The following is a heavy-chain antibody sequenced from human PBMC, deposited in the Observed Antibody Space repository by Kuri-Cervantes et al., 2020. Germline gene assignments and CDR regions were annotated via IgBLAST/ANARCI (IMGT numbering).Heavy chain of an antibody. CDR2: VKGDGSST. CDR3: VNDGFDV. CDR1: GFTFRYYW. V-gene: IGHV3-74*01. J-gene: IGHJ3*01. Sequence: GESLKISCATSGFTFRYYWMHWVRQAPGKGLMWVSRVKGDGSSTNYADSVKGRFTISRDSAKNTLYLQMDSLRAEDTAVYYCVNDGFDVWGQGTLVTVSS.